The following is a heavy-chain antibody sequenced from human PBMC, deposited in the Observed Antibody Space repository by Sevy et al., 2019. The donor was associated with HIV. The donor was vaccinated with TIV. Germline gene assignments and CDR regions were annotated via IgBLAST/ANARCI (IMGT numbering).Heavy chain of an antibody. CDR2: INHRGLT. J-gene: IGHJ6*03. CDR1: GGSFSDYF. D-gene: IGHD1-1*01. CDR3: ASSTSTTDYWKHDSHIDV. Sequence: SETLSLTCAVSGGSFSDYFWAWIRQPPATGLEWIGEINHRGLTNYNPSHKTRVSMSAVPSRSQFSLKLTSVTAADTGIYYCASSTSTTDYWKHDSHIDVSGKGTAVTVSS. V-gene: IGHV4-34*01.